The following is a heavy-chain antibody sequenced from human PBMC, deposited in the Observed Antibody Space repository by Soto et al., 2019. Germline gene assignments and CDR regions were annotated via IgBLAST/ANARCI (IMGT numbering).Heavy chain of an antibody. CDR1: GGSFSGYY. D-gene: IGHD3-22*01. Sequence: SETLSLTCAVYGGSFSGYYWSWIRQPPGKGLEWIGEINHSGSTNYNPSLKSRMTISENTSENQFSLRLSPVTAADTAVYYCARRSGDSSGYYFDYWGQGTLVTVSS. J-gene: IGHJ4*02. CDR2: INHSGST. CDR3: ARRSGDSSGYYFDY. V-gene: IGHV4-34*01.